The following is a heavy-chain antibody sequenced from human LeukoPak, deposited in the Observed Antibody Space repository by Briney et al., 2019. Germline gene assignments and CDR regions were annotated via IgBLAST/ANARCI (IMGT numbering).Heavy chain of an antibody. Sequence: SETLSLACAVYGGSFSGYYWSWIRQPPGKGLEWIGEINHSGSTNYNPSLKSRVTISVDTSKSQFSLKLSSVTAADTAVYYCARGRTSIAVASSSGAHFDYWGQGTLVTVSS. CDR3: ARGRTSIAVASSSGAHFDY. CDR1: GGSFSGYY. D-gene: IGHD6-19*01. CDR2: INHSGST. J-gene: IGHJ4*02. V-gene: IGHV4-34*01.